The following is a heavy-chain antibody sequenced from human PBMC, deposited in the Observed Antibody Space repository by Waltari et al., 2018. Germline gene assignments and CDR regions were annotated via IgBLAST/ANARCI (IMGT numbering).Heavy chain of an antibody. V-gene: IGHV3-48*01. D-gene: IGHD4-4*01. J-gene: IGHJ1*01. CDR2: ISSSSSTI. CDR3: AKDSNKKYFQH. Sequence: EVQLVESGGGLVQPGGSLRHSCAASGFPFTSYIMNWVRQAPGKGLEWVSYISSSSSTIYYADSVKGRFTISRDNAKNSLYLQMNSLRAEDTAVYYCAKDSNKKYFQHWGQGTLVTVSS. CDR1: GFPFTSYI.